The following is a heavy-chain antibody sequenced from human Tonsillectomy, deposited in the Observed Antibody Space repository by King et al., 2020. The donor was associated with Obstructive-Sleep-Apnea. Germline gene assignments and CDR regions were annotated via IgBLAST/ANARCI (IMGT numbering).Heavy chain of an antibody. V-gene: IGHV3-30*04. CDR3: ARDSVDSGSYYRHFQH. J-gene: IGHJ1*01. Sequence: VQLVQSGGGVVQPGRSLRLPCAASGFTFSSYAMHWVRQAPGKGLECGAVISYDGSNKYYADSVKGRCTISRDNSKNTLYLQMNILSTEYTAVYYCARDSVDSGSYYRHFQHWGQGTLVTVSS. CDR1: GFTFSSYA. D-gene: IGHD1-26*01. CDR2: ISYDGSNK.